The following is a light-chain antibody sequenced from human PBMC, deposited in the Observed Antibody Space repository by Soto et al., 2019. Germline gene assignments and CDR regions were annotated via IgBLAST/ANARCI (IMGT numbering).Light chain of an antibody. V-gene: IGLV1-51*01. J-gene: IGLJ2*01. CDR1: RSNIGNNY. CDR3: GTWDSSLSAVV. Sequence: QSVLTQPPSVSAAPGQKVTISCPGSRSNIGNNYVSWYQQLPGTAPKLLIYDNNKRPSGIPDRFSGSKSGTSATLGITGLQTGDEAEYYCGTWDSSLSAVVFGGGTQLTVL. CDR2: DNN.